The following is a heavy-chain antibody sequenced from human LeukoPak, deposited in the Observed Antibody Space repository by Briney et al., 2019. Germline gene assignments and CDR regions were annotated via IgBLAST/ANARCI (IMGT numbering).Heavy chain of an antibody. V-gene: IGHV4-38-2*02. D-gene: IGHD2-15*01. Sequence: PSETLSLTRTVSGFSISRGFYWGWIRQPPGKGLEWIGNIHYSGSTYYKPSLKSRVTISVDTSKNQFSLTLTSVTAADTAMYYCASDAPGLLGYWGQGTLVTVSS. CDR2: IHYSGST. CDR1: GFSISRGFY. CDR3: ASDAPGLLGY. J-gene: IGHJ4*02.